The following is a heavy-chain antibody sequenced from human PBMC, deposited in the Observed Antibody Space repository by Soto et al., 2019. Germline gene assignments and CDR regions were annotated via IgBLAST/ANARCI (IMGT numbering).Heavy chain of an antibody. Sequence: EGQLVESGGGLVQPGGSLRLTCEGFGLTCIPYWMTWVRQAPGKGLEWVASIKEDGSGINYADSVKGRVTVSRDNVKRAMFLQMTSVRAEDTAVYFCAREVSSEYASILDFWGRGARVTVSS. D-gene: IGHD2-2*01. CDR1: GLTCIPYW. CDR2: IKEDGSGI. J-gene: IGHJ4*02. V-gene: IGHV3-7*03. CDR3: AREVSSEYASILDF.